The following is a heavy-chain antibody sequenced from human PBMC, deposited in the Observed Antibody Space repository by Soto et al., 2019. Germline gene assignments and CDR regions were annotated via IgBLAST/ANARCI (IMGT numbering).Heavy chain of an antibody. D-gene: IGHD2-15*01. Sequence: SQTLSLTCAISGDSVSSNTASWNWIRQSPSRGLEWLGRTYFRSKWYNDYAVSVKSRIIINPDTSNNQFSLQLISVTPEDTAVYFCAKRDNLAPKTGYSFDSWGQGIMVTVSS. V-gene: IGHV6-1*01. CDR3: AKRDNLAPKTGYSFDS. CDR1: GDSVSSNTAS. CDR2: TYFRSKWYN. J-gene: IGHJ4*02.